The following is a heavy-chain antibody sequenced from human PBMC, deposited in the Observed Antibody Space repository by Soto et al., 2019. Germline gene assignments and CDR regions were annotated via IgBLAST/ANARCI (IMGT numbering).Heavy chain of an antibody. CDR3: TRGLGSASHYYYMDV. CDR2: IATAGDT. Sequence: GGSLRLSCAASGFPFSSYDMHWVRQATGKGLEWVSTIATAGDTYYAVSVKGRFTISRENAENSLYLQMNSLRAGDTALYYCTRGLGSASHYYYMDVWGKGTTVTVSS. V-gene: IGHV3-13*01. CDR1: GFPFSSYD. D-gene: IGHD7-27*01. J-gene: IGHJ6*03.